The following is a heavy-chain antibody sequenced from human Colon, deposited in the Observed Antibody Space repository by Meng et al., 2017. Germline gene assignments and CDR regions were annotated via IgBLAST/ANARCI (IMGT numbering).Heavy chain of an antibody. D-gene: IGHD5-12*01. CDR2: INHSGST. CDR1: GDSIRSSNW. CDR3: ARGRYSGYLP. Sequence: QVHSQESGPRPAKPSGTLSLTCVVSGDSIRSSNWWSWIRQPPGKGLEWIGEINHSGSTNYNPSLKSRVTISVDTSKNQFSLKLSSVTAADTAAYYCARGRYSGYLPWGQGTLVTVSS. J-gene: IGHJ5*02. V-gene: IGHV4-4*02.